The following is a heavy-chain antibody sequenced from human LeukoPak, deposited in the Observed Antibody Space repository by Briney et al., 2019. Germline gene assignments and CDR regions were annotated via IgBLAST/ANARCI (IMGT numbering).Heavy chain of an antibody. V-gene: IGHV4-59*01. CDR3: ARAGSHKKSAFDY. J-gene: IGHJ4*02. D-gene: IGHD6-25*01. CDR2: IYYSGST. CDR1: GGSIGSYY. Sequence: PSETLSLTCTVAGGSIGSYYWSWIRQPPGKGLEWIGYIYYSGSTNYNPSLKSRVTISVDTSKNQFSLKLSSVTAADTAVYYCARAGSHKKSAFDYWGQGTLVTVSS.